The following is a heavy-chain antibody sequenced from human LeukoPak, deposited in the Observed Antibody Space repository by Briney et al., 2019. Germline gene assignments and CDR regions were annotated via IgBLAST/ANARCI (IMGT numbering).Heavy chain of an antibody. Sequence: LSGGSLRLSCAASGFTFSSYAMSWVRQAPGKGLEWVSAISGSGGSTYYADSVKGRFTISRDNSKNTLYLQMNSLRAEDTAVYYCVKARMGHGDYVAYFDYWGQGTLVTVYS. CDR3: VKARMGHGDYVAYFDY. V-gene: IGHV3-23*01. CDR1: GFTFSSYA. D-gene: IGHD4-17*01. CDR2: ISGSGGST. J-gene: IGHJ4*02.